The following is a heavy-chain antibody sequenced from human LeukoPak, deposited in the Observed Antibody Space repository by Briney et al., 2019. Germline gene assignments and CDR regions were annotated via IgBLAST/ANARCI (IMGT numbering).Heavy chain of an antibody. D-gene: IGHD3-10*01. J-gene: IGHJ3*02. Sequence: GGSLRLSCTVSGFTVSSNSMSWVRQAPGKGLEWVSSISTSSIYIYYADSVKGRFTISRDNAKNTLYLQMNSLRAEDTAVYYCARFRLNAFDIWGQGTMVTVSS. CDR3: ARFRLNAFDI. V-gene: IGHV3-21*01. CDR1: GFTVSSNS. CDR2: ISTSSIYI.